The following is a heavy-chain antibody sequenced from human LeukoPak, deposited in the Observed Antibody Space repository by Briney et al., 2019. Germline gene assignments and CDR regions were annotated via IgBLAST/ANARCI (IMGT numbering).Heavy chain of an antibody. J-gene: IGHJ4*02. D-gene: IGHD6-19*01. Sequence: PGGSLRLSCAASGFTFSSYEMNWVRQAPGKGLEWVSYISSSGSTIYYADSVKVRFTISRDNSKNTLYLQMNRLRAEDTAVYYCAKDGSRYSSGWYFEYWGQGTLVTVSS. CDR1: GFTFSSYE. V-gene: IGHV3-48*03. CDR3: AKDGSRYSSGWYFEY. CDR2: ISSSGSTI.